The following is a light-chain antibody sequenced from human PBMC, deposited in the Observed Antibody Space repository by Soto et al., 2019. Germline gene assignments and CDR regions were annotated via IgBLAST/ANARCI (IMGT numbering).Light chain of an antibody. J-gene: IGLJ2*01. CDR2: EVA. CDR3: CSYAGSSTR. Sequence: QSALTQPASVSGSPGQSITISCTGTSSDVGSYNLVSWYQQHPGKAPKLMIYEVAKRPSGVSDRFAGSKSGNTASLTISGLQAEVETDYYCCSYAGSSTRFGGGTKLTVL. V-gene: IGLV2-23*02. CDR1: SSDVGSYNL.